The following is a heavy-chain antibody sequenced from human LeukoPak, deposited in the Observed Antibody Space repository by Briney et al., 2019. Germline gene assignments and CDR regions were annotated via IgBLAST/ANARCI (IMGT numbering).Heavy chain of an antibody. V-gene: IGHV3-48*02. CDR2: ISNSGNTI. Sequence: GGSLRLSCAVSGFTLSSYNMNWVRQAPGKGLEWVSYISNSGNTIYYADSVKGRFTISRDNAKNSLYLQMNSLRDEDTAVYYCARDPPADYWGQGTLVTVSS. CDR1: GFTLSSYN. CDR3: ARDPPADY. J-gene: IGHJ4*02.